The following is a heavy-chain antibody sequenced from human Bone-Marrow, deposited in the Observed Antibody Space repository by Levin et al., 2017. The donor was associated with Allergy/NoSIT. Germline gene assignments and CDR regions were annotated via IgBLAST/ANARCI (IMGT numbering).Heavy chain of an antibody. CDR1: GFTFSSYE. CDR2: ISSSGSTI. J-gene: IGHJ6*03. V-gene: IGHV3-48*03. CDR3: ARSFYRDYYMDV. Sequence: PGGSLRLSCAASGFTFSSYEMNWVRQAPGKGLEWVSYISSSGSTIYYADSVKGRFTISRDNAKNSLYLQMNSLRAEDTAVYYCARSFYRDYYMDVWGKGTTVTVSS. D-gene: IGHD4-11*01.